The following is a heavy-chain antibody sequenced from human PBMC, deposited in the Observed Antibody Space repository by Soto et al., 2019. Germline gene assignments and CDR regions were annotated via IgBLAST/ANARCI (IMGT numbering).Heavy chain of an antibody. Sequence: PGGSLRLSCTASGFTFGDYAMSWVRQAPGKGLEWVGFIRSKAYGGTTEYAASVKGRFTISRDDSKSIAYLQMNSLKTEDTAVYYCTRAPEYRRNYYYGMDVWGQGTTVTVSS. CDR2: IRSKAYGGTT. J-gene: IGHJ6*02. V-gene: IGHV3-49*04. CDR3: TRAPEYRRNYYYGMDV. CDR1: GFTFGDYA. D-gene: IGHD3-16*02.